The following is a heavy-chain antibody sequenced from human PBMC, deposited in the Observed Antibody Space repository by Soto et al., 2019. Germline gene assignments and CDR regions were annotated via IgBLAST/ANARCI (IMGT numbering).Heavy chain of an antibody. CDR1: GGSINSRSYF. CDR2: INYNEKT. Sequence: SETLSLTCSVSGGSINSRSYFWAWIRQPPGKGLEWIGSINYNEKTYYSQSLKSRLNVSIDTSKNQFSLKLSSLTAADTAIYYCARAGVATIYPGNNWFDPWGQGTLVTVSS. J-gene: IGHJ5*02. CDR3: ARAGVATIYPGNNWFDP. D-gene: IGHD5-12*01. V-gene: IGHV4-39*01.